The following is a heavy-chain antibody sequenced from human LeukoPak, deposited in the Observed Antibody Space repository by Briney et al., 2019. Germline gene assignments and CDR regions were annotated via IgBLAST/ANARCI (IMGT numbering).Heavy chain of an antibody. CDR3: AREVTGPLYYFDY. V-gene: IGHV4-39*07. J-gene: IGHJ4*02. D-gene: IGHD5-18*01. CDR2: INHSGST. CDR1: GGSISSSSYY. Sequence: PSEALSLTCTVSGGSISSSSYYWGWIRQPPGKGLEWIGEINHSGSTNYNPSLKSRATISVDTSKNQFSLKLSSVTAADTAVYYCAREVTGPLYYFDYWGQGTLVTVSS.